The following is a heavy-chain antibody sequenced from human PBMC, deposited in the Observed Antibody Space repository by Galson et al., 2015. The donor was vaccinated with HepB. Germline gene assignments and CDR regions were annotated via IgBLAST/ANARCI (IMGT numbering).Heavy chain of an antibody. V-gene: IGHV3-30*18. Sequence: SLRLSCAASGFTFSSYGMHWVRQAPGKGLEWVAVISYDGSNKYYADSVKGRFTISRDNSKNTLYLQMNSLRAEDTAVYYCAKVPGLRSYYYMDVWGKGTTVTVSS. CDR2: ISYDGSNK. J-gene: IGHJ6*03. CDR3: AKVPGLRSYYYMDV. CDR1: GFTFSSYG. D-gene: IGHD5-12*01.